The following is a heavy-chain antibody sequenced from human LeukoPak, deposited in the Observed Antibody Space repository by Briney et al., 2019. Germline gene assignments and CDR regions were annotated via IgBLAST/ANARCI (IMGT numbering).Heavy chain of an antibody. J-gene: IGHJ4*02. CDR2: ISSSGSTI. Sequence: GGSLRLSCAASGFTFSSYEMNWVRQAPGKGLEWVSYISSSGSTIYYADSVKVRFTISRDNAKNSLCLQMNSLRAEDTAVYYCARIQTGDFDYWGQGTLVTVSS. V-gene: IGHV3-48*03. D-gene: IGHD7-27*01. CDR3: ARIQTGDFDY. CDR1: GFTFSSYE.